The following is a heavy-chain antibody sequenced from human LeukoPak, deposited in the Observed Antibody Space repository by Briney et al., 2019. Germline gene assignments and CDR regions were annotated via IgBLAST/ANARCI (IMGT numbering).Heavy chain of an antibody. CDR1: GFTFSHAW. V-gene: IGHV3-23*01. CDR2: ISGSGGDT. D-gene: IGHD3-16*01. J-gene: IGHJ4*02. CDR3: AKDLWGFDY. Sequence: PGGSLRLSCAASGFTFSHAWMNWVRQAPGKGLEWVSGISGSGGDTYYADSVKGRFTISRDNSKNTLYLQMNSLRAEDTAVYYCAKDLWGFDYWGQGTLVTVSS.